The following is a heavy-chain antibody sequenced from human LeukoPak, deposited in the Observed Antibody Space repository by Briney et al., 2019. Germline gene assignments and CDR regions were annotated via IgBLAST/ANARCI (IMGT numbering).Heavy chain of an antibody. D-gene: IGHD5-18*01. CDR2: IYYSGRT. CDR3: ARLLGIQDFYYYYYYMDV. CDR1: GGSISGYY. V-gene: IGHV4-59*01. J-gene: IGHJ6*03. Sequence: SETLSLTCSVSGGSISGYYWSWIRQPPGKGLEWIGYIYYSGRTTYSPSLKSRVTMSVDMSKNQFSLKLISVTAADTAVYFCARLLGIQDFYYYYYYMDVWGRGTTVTVSS.